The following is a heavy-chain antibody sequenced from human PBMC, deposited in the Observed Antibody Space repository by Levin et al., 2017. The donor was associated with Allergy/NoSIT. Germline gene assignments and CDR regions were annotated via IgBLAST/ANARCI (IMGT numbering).Heavy chain of an antibody. CDR1: GFTFNKYA. CDR2: ITDDGRDT. CDR3: AKGRAASRHYYFDF. Sequence: GGSLRLSCVASGFTFNKYAMSWVRQAPGTGLEWVSAITDDGRDTYHADSVKGRFTISRDNSKNTLYLRMNGLRAEDTAIEYCAKGRAASRHYYFDFWGQGTLVTVSS. J-gene: IGHJ4*02. D-gene: IGHD6-6*01. V-gene: IGHV3-23*01.